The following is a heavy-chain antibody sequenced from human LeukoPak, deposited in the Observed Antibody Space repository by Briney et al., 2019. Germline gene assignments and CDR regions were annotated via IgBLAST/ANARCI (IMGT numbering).Heavy chain of an antibody. CDR2: IYYSGST. D-gene: IGHD3-3*01. Sequence: SETLSLTCTVSGGSIGSYYWSWIRQPPGKGLEWIGYIYYSGSTNYNPSLKSRVTISVDTSKNQFSLKLSSVTAADTAVYYCARSYDFWSGYDAFDIWGQGTMVTVSS. CDR3: ARSYDFWSGYDAFDI. J-gene: IGHJ3*02. CDR1: GGSIGSYY. V-gene: IGHV4-59*01.